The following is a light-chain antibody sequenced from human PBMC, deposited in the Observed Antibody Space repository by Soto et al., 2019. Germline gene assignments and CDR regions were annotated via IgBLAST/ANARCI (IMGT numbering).Light chain of an antibody. CDR2: DTS. V-gene: IGKV3-20*01. J-gene: IGKJ4*01. Sequence: EIVLTQSPGSLSLSPRERATLSCRASQSVNNFLAWYQQKPGQAPRLLIYDTSIRATDIPARFSGSGSGTDFTLTISRLEPEDFAVYYCQQYGSPLTFGGGTKVDI. CDR1: QSVNNF. CDR3: QQYGSPLT.